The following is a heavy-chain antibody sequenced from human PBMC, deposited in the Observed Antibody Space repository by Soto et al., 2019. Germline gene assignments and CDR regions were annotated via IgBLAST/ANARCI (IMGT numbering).Heavy chain of an antibody. D-gene: IGHD4-17*01. CDR3: ARGDYGDYHSYNYGMAV. J-gene: IGHJ6*02. V-gene: IGHV1-69*17. Sequence: VQLVQSGGEVKKPGSSVKVSCKASGGSFNNDAINWVRQAPGQGLEWLGGIIPISEITEYAQKFQGRVILTADKFTGTACMERSSLRWEATALYYCARGDYGDYHSYNYGMAVWGQGTTVTVAS. CDR2: IIPISEIT. CDR1: GGSFNNDA.